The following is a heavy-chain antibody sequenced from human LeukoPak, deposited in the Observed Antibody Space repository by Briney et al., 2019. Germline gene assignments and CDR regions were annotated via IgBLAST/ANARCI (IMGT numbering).Heavy chain of an antibody. V-gene: IGHV1-18*01. CDR3: ARETPQHLKRYDY. J-gene: IGHJ4*02. CDR1: GYNFDKFD. D-gene: IGHD6-13*01. Sequence: PSASVKVFCKASGYNFDKFDIVWVRQAPGQGLEWMGWINTHNGNAKYAQQYQGRVTMTTDTSTSTVYMELRSLRSDDTAVYFCARETPQHLKRYDYWGQGTQVTVSS. CDR2: INTHNGNA.